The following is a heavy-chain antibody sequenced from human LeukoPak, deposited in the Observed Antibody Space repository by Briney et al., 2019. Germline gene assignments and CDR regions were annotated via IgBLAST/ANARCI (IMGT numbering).Heavy chain of an antibody. D-gene: IGHD3-3*01. Sequence: NPSETLSLTCTVSGGSISSGDYYWSWIRQPPGKGLEWIGYIYYRGSTYYNPSLKSRVTISVDTSKNQFSLKLSSVTAADTAVYYCARLDFWSGYHYFDYWGQGTLVTVSS. CDR3: ARLDFWSGYHYFDY. J-gene: IGHJ4*02. V-gene: IGHV4-30-4*08. CDR2: IYYRGST. CDR1: GGSISSGDYY.